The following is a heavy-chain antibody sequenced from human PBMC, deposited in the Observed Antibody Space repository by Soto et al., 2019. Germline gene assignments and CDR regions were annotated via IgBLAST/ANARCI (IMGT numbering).Heavy chain of an antibody. CDR1: GYTFTDDY. V-gene: IGHV1-2*04. CDR2: INPKSGAT. Sequence: ASVKVSCKASGYTFTDDYLHWLRQAPGQGLEWMGWINPKSGATHYSQKFQGWVTVTRDTSISTANMEVSRLTSDDTAVYYCARESSGYRGYYYYGMDVWGQGTTVPVSS. J-gene: IGHJ6*02. D-gene: IGHD3-22*01. CDR3: ARESSGYRGYYYYGMDV.